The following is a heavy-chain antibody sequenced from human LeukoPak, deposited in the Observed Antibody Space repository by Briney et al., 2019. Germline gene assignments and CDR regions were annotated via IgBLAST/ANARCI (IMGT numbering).Heavy chain of an antibody. J-gene: IGHJ4*02. D-gene: IGHD2-2*01. CDR2: IIPIFGTA. Sequence: ASVKVSCKASGGTFSSYAISWVRQAPGQGLEWMGGIIPIFGTANYAQKFQGRVTMTRDTSTSTAYMELSRLRSDDTAVYYCARKAEYQLLIDYWGQGTLVTVSS. CDR1: GGTFSSYA. CDR3: ARKAEYQLLIDY. V-gene: IGHV1-69*05.